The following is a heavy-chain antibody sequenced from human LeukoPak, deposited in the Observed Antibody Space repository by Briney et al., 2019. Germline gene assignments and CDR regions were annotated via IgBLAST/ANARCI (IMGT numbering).Heavy chain of an antibody. J-gene: IGHJ4*02. Sequence: GVSLRLSCAPSVFTFSIYAMSWVRHAPGKGLEWVSGNSGSGVSTYYADSVMGRFTISRDNSKNTLYLQMNSLRAEDTAVYYCAKAQHPASYYWGQGTLVTVSS. CDR3: AKAQHPASYY. D-gene: IGHD2-2*01. V-gene: IGHV3-23*01. CDR2: NSGSGVST. CDR1: VFTFSIYA.